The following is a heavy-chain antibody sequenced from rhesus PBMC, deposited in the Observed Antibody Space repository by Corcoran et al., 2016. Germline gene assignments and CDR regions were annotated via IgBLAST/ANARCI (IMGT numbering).Heavy chain of an antibody. Sequence: QVQLQASGPGLVKPSETLSLTCTVSGGSIRGYYYWTWIRQPPGQGLEWIGGIYGNGASTYYNPSLKSRVTISKDTSKNQFSLKLSSVTAADTAVYFCARPLPFEGVQYNSLDVWGRGVLVTVSS. CDR1: GGSIRGYYY. CDR2: IYGNGAST. CDR3: ARPLPFEGVQYNSLDV. V-gene: IGHV4-143*01. J-gene: IGHJ5-2*02. D-gene: IGHD3-34*01.